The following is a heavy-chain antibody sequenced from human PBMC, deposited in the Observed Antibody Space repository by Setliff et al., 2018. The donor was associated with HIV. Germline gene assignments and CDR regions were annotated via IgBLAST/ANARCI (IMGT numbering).Heavy chain of an antibody. V-gene: IGHV1-2*02. CDR2: INPNSGGT. Sequence: ASVKVSCKASGYTFTGYYMHWVRQAPGQGLEWMGWINPNSGGTNYAQKFQGRVTMTRDTSISTAYMELSRLRSDDTAVYYCATHTYYYDSSGYYFDAFDIWAKGQWSPSPQ. CDR3: ATHTYYYDSSGYYFDAFDI. J-gene: IGHJ3*02. D-gene: IGHD3-22*01. CDR1: GYTFTGYY.